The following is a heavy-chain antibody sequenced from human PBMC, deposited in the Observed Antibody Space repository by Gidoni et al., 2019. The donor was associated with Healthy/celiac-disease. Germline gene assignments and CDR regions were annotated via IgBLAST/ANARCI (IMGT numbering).Heavy chain of an antibody. Sequence: EVQLLESGGGLVQPGGSLRLSCAASGFTFSSYAMSWVRQAPGKGLEWVSAISGSGGSTYYADSVKGRFTISRDNSKNTLYLQINSLRAEYTAVYYCAKDSPYYDSSGYYSNDAFDIWGQGTMVTVSS. CDR3: AKDSPYYDSSGYYSNDAFDI. J-gene: IGHJ3*02. V-gene: IGHV3-23*01. CDR2: ISGSGGST. CDR1: GFTFSSYA. D-gene: IGHD3-22*01.